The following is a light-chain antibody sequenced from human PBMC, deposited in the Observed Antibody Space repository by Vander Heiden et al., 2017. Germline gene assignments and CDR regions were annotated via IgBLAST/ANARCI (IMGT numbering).Light chain of an antibody. CDR2: EVT. CDR1: SNDVGSYNF. J-gene: IGLJ2*01. Sequence: QSALTQPASVPRSPHRSIPLSCTGSSNDVGSYNFVSWYQPHRGKAPKVMIYEVTNRPSGVSNRFSGSKAGNAASLTISGLQAEDEADYYCCSYTGSSTPLIFGGGTRLTVL. CDR3: CSYTGSSTPLI. V-gene: IGLV2-14*01.